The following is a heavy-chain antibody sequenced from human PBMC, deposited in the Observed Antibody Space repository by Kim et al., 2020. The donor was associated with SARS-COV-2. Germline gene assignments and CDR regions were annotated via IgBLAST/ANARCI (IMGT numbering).Heavy chain of an antibody. J-gene: IGHJ4*01. V-gene: IGHV4-39*01. CDR3: VGAPSGHDGWMSPLDY. CDR2: IYSSGRT. D-gene: IGHD6-19*01. Sequence: SETLSLTCTVSGVSISSSNKYWGWIRQSPTKGLEWIGNIYSSGRTYYNPSLKSRLTISVDTSKNQFSLKLTSVTAADTAIYFCVGAPSGHDGWMSPLDY. CDR1: GVSISSSNKY.